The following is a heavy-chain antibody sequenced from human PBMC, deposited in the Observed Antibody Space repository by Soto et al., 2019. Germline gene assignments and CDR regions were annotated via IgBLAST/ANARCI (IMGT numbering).Heavy chain of an antibody. J-gene: IGHJ4*02. Sequence: GGSLRLSCAASGFTFSSYSMSWVRQAPGKGLEWVSAISGSGGSTYYAGSVKGRFTISRDNSKNTLYLQMISLRAEDTAVYYCAAATWIQLWLLYWGQGTLVTVSS. CDR1: GFTFSSYS. CDR3: AAATWIQLWLLY. V-gene: IGHV3-23*01. CDR2: ISGSGGST. D-gene: IGHD5-18*01.